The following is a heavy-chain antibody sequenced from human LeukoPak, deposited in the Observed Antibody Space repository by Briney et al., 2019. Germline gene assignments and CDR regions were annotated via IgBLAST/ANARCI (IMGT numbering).Heavy chain of an antibody. D-gene: IGHD3-10*01. Sequence: PGRSLRLSCAASGFTFSSYGMHWVRRAPGKGLEWVSFIDTTTNYIYYGASVKGRFTISRDNAKNSLYLQMNGLRAEDTAVYYCARGRSITLLRGVAMSDGFDFWGQGAMVTVSS. V-gene: IGHV3-21*01. CDR3: ARGRSITLLRGVAMSDGFDF. CDR1: GFTFSSYG. CDR2: IDTTTNYI. J-gene: IGHJ3*01.